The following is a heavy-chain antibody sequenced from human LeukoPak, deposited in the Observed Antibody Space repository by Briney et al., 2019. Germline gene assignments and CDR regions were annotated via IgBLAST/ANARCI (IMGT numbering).Heavy chain of an antibody. CDR2: IHYSGST. V-gene: IGHV4-59*01. D-gene: IGHD3-22*01. Sequence: SETLSLTCTVSGGSISSDYWSWIRQSPVKGLEWIGYIHYSGSTSYNPSLTSRVTISVDTSKNQFSLKLSSVTAADTAVYYCARLYYHDSSGYPYFDYWGQGTLVTVSS. J-gene: IGHJ4*02. CDR1: GGSISSDY. CDR3: ARLYYHDSSGYPYFDY.